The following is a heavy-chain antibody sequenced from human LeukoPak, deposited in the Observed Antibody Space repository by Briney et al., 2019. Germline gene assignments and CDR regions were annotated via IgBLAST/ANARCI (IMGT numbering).Heavy chain of an antibody. CDR2: IYSGGST. V-gene: IGHV3-53*01. J-gene: IGHJ3*02. Sequence: GGSLRLSCVVSGFTFSSYSMNWVRQAPGKGLEWVSVIYSGGSTYYADSVKGRFTISRDNSKNTLYLQMNSLRAEDTAVYYCARVRDAFDIWGQGTMVTVSS. CDR1: GFTFSSYS. CDR3: ARVRDAFDI.